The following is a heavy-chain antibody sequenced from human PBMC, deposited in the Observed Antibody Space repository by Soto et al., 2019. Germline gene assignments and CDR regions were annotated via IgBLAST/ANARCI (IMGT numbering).Heavy chain of an antibody. V-gene: IGHV5-51*01. D-gene: IGHD2-15*01. Sequence: PGESLKISCKASGYIFIDYWIGWVRQMSGKGLEWVGIVYARDSDTRYSPSFQGQVTISADRSTGTAFLQWRSLKASDTALYYCARPPLPGYSGHFNSWGQGTLVTVSS. CDR3: ARPPLPGYSGHFNS. J-gene: IGHJ4*02. CDR2: VYARDSDT. CDR1: GYIFIDYW.